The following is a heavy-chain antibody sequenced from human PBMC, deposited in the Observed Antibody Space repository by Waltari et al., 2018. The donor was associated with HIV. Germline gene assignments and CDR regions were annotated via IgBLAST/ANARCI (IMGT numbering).Heavy chain of an antibody. V-gene: IGHV3-48*03. D-gene: IGHD1-26*01. CDR3: ARDGSSYYGLDY. Sequence: EVQVVESGGGLVQPGGSLRLSCAASGFTFRTYEMNWVRQAPGKGLEWVSYISSSGSTIYYADSVKGRFTISRDNAKNSLYLQMNSLRAEDTAVYFCARDGSSYYGLDYWGRGTLVTVSS. J-gene: IGHJ4*02. CDR2: ISSSGSTI. CDR1: GFTFRTYE.